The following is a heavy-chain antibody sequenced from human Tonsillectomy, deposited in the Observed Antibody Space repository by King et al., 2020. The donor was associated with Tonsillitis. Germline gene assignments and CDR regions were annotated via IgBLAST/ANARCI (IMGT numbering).Heavy chain of an antibody. CDR2: IYHSGST. D-gene: IGHD2-2*01. J-gene: IGHJ5*02. Sequence: VQLQESGPGLVKPSGTLSLTCAVSGGSISSSNWWSWVRQPPGKGLEWIGKIYHSGSTNYNRSLKSRVTISVDRSKNQFSLKLSSVTAADTAVYFCARDAGVGYCSSTSCQKGGDWFDPWGQGTLVTVSS. CDR3: ARDAGVGYCSSTSCQKGGDWFDP. CDR1: GGSISSSNW. V-gene: IGHV4-4*02.